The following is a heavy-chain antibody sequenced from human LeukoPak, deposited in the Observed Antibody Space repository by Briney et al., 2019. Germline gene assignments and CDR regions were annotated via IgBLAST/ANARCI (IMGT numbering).Heavy chain of an antibody. V-gene: IGHV4-59*12. CDR3: ARDSADILTGFFEQ. CDR1: GGSISSYY. D-gene: IGHD3-9*01. CDR2: IYYSGST. J-gene: IGHJ4*02. Sequence: SETLSLTCTVSGGSISSYYWSWIRQPPGKGLEWIGYIYYSGSTNYNPSLKSRVTISVDTSKNQFSLKLSSVTAADTAVYYCARDSADILTGFFEQWGQGTLVTVSS.